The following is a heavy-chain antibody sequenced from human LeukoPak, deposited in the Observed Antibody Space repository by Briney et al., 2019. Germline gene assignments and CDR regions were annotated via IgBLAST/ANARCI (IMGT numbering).Heavy chain of an antibody. CDR1: GGSFSGYY. J-gene: IGHJ3*02. D-gene: IGHD6-19*01. CDR3: ARESSGGSAFDI. Sequence: PSETLSLTCAVYGGSFSGYYWSWIRQPPGKGLEWIGEINHSGSTNYNPSLKSRVTISVDTSKNQFSLKLSSVTAADTAVYHCARESSGGSAFDIWGQGTMVTVSS. CDR2: INHSGST. V-gene: IGHV4-34*01.